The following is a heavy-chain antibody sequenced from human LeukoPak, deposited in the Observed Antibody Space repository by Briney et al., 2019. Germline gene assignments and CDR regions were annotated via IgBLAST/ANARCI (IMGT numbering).Heavy chain of an antibody. CDR2: VYYTGST. CDR1: GGSISSTSYY. J-gene: IGHJ5*02. Sequence: KPSETLSLTCTVSGGSISSTSYYWGWIGQSPGKGLEWIGSVYYTGSTRDNPSLKGRVTISEDTSKNQFSLKLTSVTAEDTAVYYCARQLGDGYNLVYWFDPWGQGTLVTVSS. CDR3: ARQLGDGYNLVYWFDP. D-gene: IGHD5-24*01. V-gene: IGHV4-39*01.